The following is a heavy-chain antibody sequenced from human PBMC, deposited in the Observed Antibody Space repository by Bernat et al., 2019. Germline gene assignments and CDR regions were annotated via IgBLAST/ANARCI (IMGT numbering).Heavy chain of an antibody. J-gene: IGHJ4*02. D-gene: IGHD3-10*01. CDR1: GFTFSSYS. Sequence: EVQLVESGGGLVQPGGSLRLSCAASGFTFSSYSMNWVRQAPGKGLVWVSYISSSSSTIYYAASVKGRLTISRDNAKNSLYLQMNSLRAEDTAVYYCAKVLWFGGARDWWGPGTLVTVSS. V-gene: IGHV3-48*01. CDR2: ISSSSSTI. CDR3: AKVLWFGGARDW.